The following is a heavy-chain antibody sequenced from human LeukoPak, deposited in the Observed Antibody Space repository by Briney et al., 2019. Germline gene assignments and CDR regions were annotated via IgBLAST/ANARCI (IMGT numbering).Heavy chain of an antibody. CDR1: GGSISCGDYY. D-gene: IGHD3-10*01. CDR2: IYYSGST. J-gene: IGHJ4*02. V-gene: IGHV4-30-4*01. CDR3: ARFMVRGVRNPAYFDY. Sequence: SQTLSLTCTVSGGSISCGDYYWSWIRQPPGKGLEWIGYIYYSGSTYYNPSLKSRVTISVDTSKNQFSLKLSSVTAADTAVYYCARFMVRGVRNPAYFDYWGQGTLVTVSS.